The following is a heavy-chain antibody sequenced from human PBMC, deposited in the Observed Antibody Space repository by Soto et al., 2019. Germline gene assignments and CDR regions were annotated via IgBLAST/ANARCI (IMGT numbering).Heavy chain of an antibody. V-gene: IGHV4-59*01. CDR2: IYYSGST. Sequence: QVQLQESGPGLVKPSETLSLTCTVSGGSISSYYWSWIRQPPGKGLEWIGYIYYSGSTNYNPTLKSRVTISVDTSKNQCSLKLSSVTDADTAVYYCARRYGGNFDYWGQGTLVTVSS. J-gene: IGHJ4*02. D-gene: IGHD3-16*01. CDR1: GGSISSYY. CDR3: ARRYGGNFDY.